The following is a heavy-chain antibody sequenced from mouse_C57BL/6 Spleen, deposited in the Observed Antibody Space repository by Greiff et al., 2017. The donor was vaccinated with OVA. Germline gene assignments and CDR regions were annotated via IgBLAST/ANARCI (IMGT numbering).Heavy chain of an antibody. CDR1: GFTFSSYT. D-gene: IGHD1-1*01. CDR2: ISGGGGNT. Sequence: EVKLMESGGGLVKPGGSLKLSCAASGFTFSSYTMSWVRQTPEKRLEWVATISGGGGNTYYPDSVKGRFTISRDNAKNTLYLQMSSLRSEDTALYYCARLLYGSGTYWGQGTLVTVSA. V-gene: IGHV5-9*01. CDR3: ARLLYGSGTY. J-gene: IGHJ3*01.